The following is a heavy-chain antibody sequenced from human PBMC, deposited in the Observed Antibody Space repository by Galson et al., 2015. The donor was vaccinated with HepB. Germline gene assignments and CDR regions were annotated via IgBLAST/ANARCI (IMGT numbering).Heavy chain of an antibody. CDR1: GFTFSSYA. V-gene: IGHV3-30-3*01. J-gene: IGHJ4*02. CDR2: ISYDGSNK. Sequence: SLRLSCAASGFTFSSYAMHWVRQAPGKGLEWVAVISYDGSNKYYADSVKGRFTISRDNSKNTLYLQMNSLRAEDTAVYYCARDGFEGGFDYWGQGTLVTVSS. D-gene: IGHD3-10*01. CDR3: ARDGFEGGFDY.